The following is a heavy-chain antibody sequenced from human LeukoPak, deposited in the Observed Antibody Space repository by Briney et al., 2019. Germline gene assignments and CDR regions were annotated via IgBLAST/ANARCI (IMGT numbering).Heavy chain of an antibody. D-gene: IGHD3-10*01. CDR2: IKSKTDGGTI. CDR3: TTVTLRPVGL. CDR1: GFSFTNAW. Sequence: EGSLRLSCAASGFSFTNAWMSWVRQAPGKGLEWVGRIKSKTDGGTIDYAAPVKGRFTISRDDSKNTLFLQMNSLKIEDTAVYYCTTVTLRPVGLWGQGTLVTVSS. V-gene: IGHV3-15*05. J-gene: IGHJ4*02.